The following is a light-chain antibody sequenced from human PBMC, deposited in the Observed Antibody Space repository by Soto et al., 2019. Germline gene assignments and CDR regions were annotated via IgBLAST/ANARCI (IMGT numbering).Light chain of an antibody. Sequence: EIVLTQSPATLSLSPGERATLSCRASQSISSYIAWYQQKPGQAPRLLIYDASNRATDIPARFSGSGSGTDFTLTISSLEPEDFAVYYCQQRYNWPITFGQGTRLEIK. CDR3: QQRYNWPIT. J-gene: IGKJ5*01. V-gene: IGKV3-11*01. CDR1: QSISSY. CDR2: DAS.